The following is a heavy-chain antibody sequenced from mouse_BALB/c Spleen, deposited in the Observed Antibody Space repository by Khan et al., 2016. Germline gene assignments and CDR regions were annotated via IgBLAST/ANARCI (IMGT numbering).Heavy chain of an antibody. CDR1: GHPFTTYW. CDR3: ARGAKVFDY. V-gene: IGHV1-52*01. CDR2: IDPYDSET. D-gene: IGHD3-1*01. J-gene: IGHJ2*01. Sequence: QVQLQQSGAELVRPGASVKLSCKASGHPFTTYWMNWFKQRPEQGLEWIGRIDPYDSETHYDQKFKDKAILTVDKSSSTAFMQLSSLTSEDSAVYCCARGAKVFDYWGQGTTLTVSS.